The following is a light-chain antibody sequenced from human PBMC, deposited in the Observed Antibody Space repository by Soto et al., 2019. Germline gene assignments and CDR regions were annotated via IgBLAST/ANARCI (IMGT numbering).Light chain of an antibody. V-gene: IGKV3-20*01. J-gene: IGKJ5*01. CDR1: HFVSSRS. CDR3: QKYETSPIN. Sequence: EIVLTQSPGPLSLSPGESATLLCRSRHFVSSRSLAWYQQKPGQAPRLLIYGASTRATGIPDRFSGSGSGTAFTLTITPLEPEDFAVYFCQKYETSPINFGQGARLEIK. CDR2: GAS.